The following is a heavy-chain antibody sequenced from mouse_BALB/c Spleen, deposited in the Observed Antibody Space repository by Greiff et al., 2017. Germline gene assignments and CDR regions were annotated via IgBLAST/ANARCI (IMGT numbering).Heavy chain of an antibody. Sequence: VQLQQSGAELVRPGSSVKISCKASGYAFSSYWMNWVKQRPGQGLEWIGQIYPGDGDTNYNGKFKGKATLTADKSSSTAYMQLSSLTSEDSAVYFCARGDYYGSSYVNWYFDVWGAGTTVTVSS. D-gene: IGHD1-1*01. CDR2: IYPGDGDT. CDR1: GYAFSSYW. J-gene: IGHJ1*01. V-gene: IGHV1-80*01. CDR3: ARGDYYGSSYVNWYFDV.